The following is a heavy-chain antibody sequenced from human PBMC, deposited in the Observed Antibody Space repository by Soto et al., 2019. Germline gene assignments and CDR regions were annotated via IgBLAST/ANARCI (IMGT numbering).Heavy chain of an antibody. V-gene: IGHV4-39*01. Sequence: PSETLSLTCTVSGGSISSSSYYWGWIRQPPGKGLEWIGSIYYSGSTYYNPSLKSRVTISVDTSKNQFSLKLSSVTAADTAVYYCARHSYYDFWSGYYTSYYYYYGMDVWGQGTTVTVSS. J-gene: IGHJ6*02. CDR3: ARHSYYDFWSGYYTSYYYYYGMDV. CDR2: IYYSGST. CDR1: GGSISSSSYY. D-gene: IGHD3-3*01.